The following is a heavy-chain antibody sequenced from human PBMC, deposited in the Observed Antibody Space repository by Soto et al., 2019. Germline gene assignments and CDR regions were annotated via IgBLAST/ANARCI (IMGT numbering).Heavy chain of an antibody. CDR1: GYTFTSYD. D-gene: IGHD6-19*01. Sequence: ASVKVSFKASGYTFTSYDINWVRQATGQGLEWMGWMNPNRGNTGYAQKFQGRVTMTRNTSISTAYMELSSLRSEDTAVYYCARHRISVAGICGMDVWGQGTTVTVPS. CDR2: MNPNRGNT. V-gene: IGHV1-8*01. J-gene: IGHJ6*02. CDR3: ARHRISVAGICGMDV.